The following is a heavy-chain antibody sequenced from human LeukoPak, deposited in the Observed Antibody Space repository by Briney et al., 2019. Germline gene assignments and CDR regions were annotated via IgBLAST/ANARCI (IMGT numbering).Heavy chain of an antibody. CDR3: ARSQAYCSSTTCYVNWFDP. D-gene: IGHD2-2*01. J-gene: IGHJ5*02. Sequence: SETLSLTCTVSGGSISTYYWSWIRQPPGKGLQWIGYIYYSGSTNYNPSLKSRVTISVDTSKNQFSLKLSSVIAADTAVYYCARSQAYCSSTTCYVNWFDPWGQGTLVTVSS. CDR1: GGSISTYY. V-gene: IGHV4-59*01. CDR2: IYYSGST.